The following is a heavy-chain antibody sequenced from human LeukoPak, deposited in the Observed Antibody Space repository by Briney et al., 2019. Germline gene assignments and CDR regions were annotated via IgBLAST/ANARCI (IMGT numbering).Heavy chain of an antibody. CDR2: INHSGST. Sequence: SETLSLTCAVYGGSFSGYYWSWIRQPPGKGLEWIGEINHSGSTNYNPSLKSRVTISVDTSKNQFSLKLSSVTAADTAVYYCAGLLLWFGELSSRYYFDYWGQGTLVTVSS. D-gene: IGHD3-10*01. CDR3: AGLLLWFGELSSRYYFDY. CDR1: GGSFSGYY. J-gene: IGHJ4*02. V-gene: IGHV4-34*01.